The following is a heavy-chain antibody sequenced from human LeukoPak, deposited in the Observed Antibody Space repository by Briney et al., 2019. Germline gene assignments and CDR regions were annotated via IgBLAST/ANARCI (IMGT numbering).Heavy chain of an antibody. CDR1: GGSISSGGYY. CDR3: AREEYDFWSGYHNWFDP. Sequence: SETLSLTRTVSGGSISSGGYYWSWIRQHPGKGLEWIGYIYYSGSTYYNPSLKSRVTISVDTSKNQFSLKLSSVTAADTAVYYCAREEYDFWSGYHNWFDPWGQGTLVTVSS. J-gene: IGHJ5*02. V-gene: IGHV4-31*03. D-gene: IGHD3-3*01. CDR2: IYYSGST.